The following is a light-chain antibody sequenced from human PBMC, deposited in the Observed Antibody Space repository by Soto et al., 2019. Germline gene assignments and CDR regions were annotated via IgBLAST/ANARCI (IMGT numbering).Light chain of an antibody. CDR3: RSHTTRNTRV. Sequence: QSALTQPASVSGSPGQSITISCTGTSSDVGAYDFVSWYQQHPDKAPKLMIYEVRGRPSGVSNRFSGSKSFNTATLTISGLQAEDEADYYCRSHTTRNTRVFGTGTKLTVL. V-gene: IGLV2-14*03. J-gene: IGLJ1*01. CDR1: SSDVGAYDF. CDR2: EVR.